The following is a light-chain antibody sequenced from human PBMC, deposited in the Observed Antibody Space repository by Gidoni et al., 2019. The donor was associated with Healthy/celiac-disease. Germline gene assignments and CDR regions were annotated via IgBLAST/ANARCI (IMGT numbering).Light chain of an antibody. V-gene: IGKV1-12*01. CDR2: ATS. CDR3: QQATTFPLT. Sequence: RVTITCRASQDISSWLAWYQQKPGKAPNLLIYATSILQRGVPSRFSGSKSGTDFTLTISSLQPEDFATYYCQQATTFPLTFXGXTKVEIK. CDR1: QDISSW. J-gene: IGKJ4*01.